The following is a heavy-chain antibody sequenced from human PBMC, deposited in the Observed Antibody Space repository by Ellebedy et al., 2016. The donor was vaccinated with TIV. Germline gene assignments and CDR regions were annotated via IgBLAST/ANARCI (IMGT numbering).Heavy chain of an antibody. D-gene: IGHD4-11*01. Sequence: AASVKVSCKASGYTFTSYYMHCVRHAPGQGLEWMGIINPSGGSTSYAQKFQGRVTMTRDTSTSTVYMELSSLRSEDTAVYYCARVATVNYYGMDVWGQGTTVTVSS. CDR2: INPSGGST. J-gene: IGHJ6*02. V-gene: IGHV1-46*01. CDR3: ARVATVNYYGMDV. CDR1: GYTFTSYY.